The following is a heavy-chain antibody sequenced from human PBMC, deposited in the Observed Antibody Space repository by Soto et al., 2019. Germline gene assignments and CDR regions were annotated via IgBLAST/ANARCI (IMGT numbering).Heavy chain of an antibody. CDR2: VNPGDGSA. J-gene: IGHJ6*02. CDR1: GYTLTAYY. CDR3: AGSILRFLEWLLSSYYGMDV. V-gene: IGHV1-46*01. Sequence: ASVKVSCKASGYTLTAYYIHWVRQAPGQGREWMGIVNPGDGSARYAQMFQGRVTMMTDTSTSTIYMELSSLRSEDTAVYYCAGSILRFLEWLLSSYYGMDVWGQGTTVTVSS. D-gene: IGHD3-3*01.